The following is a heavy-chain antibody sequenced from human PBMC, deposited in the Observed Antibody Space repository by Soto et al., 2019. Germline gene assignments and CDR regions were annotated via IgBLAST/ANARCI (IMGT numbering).Heavy chain of an antibody. J-gene: IGHJ6*02. CDR3: AKAKYSSSSRLIYYYGMDV. Sequence: GGSLRLSCAASGFTFSSYAMSWVRQAPGKGLEWVSAISGSGGSTYYADSVKGRFTISRDNSKNTLYLQMNSLRAEDTAVYYCAKAKYSSSSRLIYYYGMDVWGQGTTVTVSS. CDR2: ISGSGGST. V-gene: IGHV3-23*01. D-gene: IGHD6-6*01. CDR1: GFTFSSYA.